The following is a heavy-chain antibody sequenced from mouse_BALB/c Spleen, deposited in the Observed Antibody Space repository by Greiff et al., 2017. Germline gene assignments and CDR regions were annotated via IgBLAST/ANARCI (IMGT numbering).Heavy chain of an antibody. CDR1: GYSITSDYA. Sequence: EVQLQESGPGLVKPSQSLSLTCTVTGYSITSDYAWNWIRQFPGNKLEWMGYISYSGSTSYNPTLNSRISITRDTSKNQCFLQLNSVTTEDTATYYCARSPIYYYGSSFFPHAMDYWGQGTSVTVSS. CDR3: ARSPIYYYGSSFFPHAMDY. D-gene: IGHD1-1*01. V-gene: IGHV3-2*02. J-gene: IGHJ4*01. CDR2: ISYSGST.